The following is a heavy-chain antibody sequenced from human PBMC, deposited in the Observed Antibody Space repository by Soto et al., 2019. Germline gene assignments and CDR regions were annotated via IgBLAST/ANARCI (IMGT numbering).Heavy chain of an antibody. J-gene: IGHJ3*02. CDR1: GGTFSSYA. CDR3: ARAHLAVRTRGDAFDI. V-gene: IGHV1-69*01. Sequence: QVPLVQSGAEVKKPGSSVKVSCKASGGTFSSYAISWVRQAPGQGLEWMGGIIPIFGTANYAQKFQGRVTITADESTSTAYMELSSLRSEDTAVYYCARAHLAVRTRGDAFDIWGQGTMVTVSS. CDR2: IIPIFGTA. D-gene: IGHD3-10*01.